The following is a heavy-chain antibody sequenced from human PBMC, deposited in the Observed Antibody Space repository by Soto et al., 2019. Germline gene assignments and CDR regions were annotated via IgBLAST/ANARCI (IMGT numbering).Heavy chain of an antibody. D-gene: IGHD3-10*01. V-gene: IGHV1-69*01. J-gene: IGHJ4*02. CDR2: IIPIFGTA. Sequence: QVQLVQSGAEVKKPGSSVKVSCKASGGTFSSYAISWVRQAPGQGLEWMGGIIPIFGTANYAQKFQGRVTLTADESTSTADMELRSLSSEDTAVYYCAIRPRGITMVRRRGPFDYWGQGTLVTVSS. CDR1: GGTFSSYA. CDR3: AIRPRGITMVRRRGPFDY.